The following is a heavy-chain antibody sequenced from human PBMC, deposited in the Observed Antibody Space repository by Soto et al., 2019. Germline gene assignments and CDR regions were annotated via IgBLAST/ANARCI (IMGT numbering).Heavy chain of an antibody. CDR2: INVGNGNT. V-gene: IGHV1-3*01. J-gene: IGHJ5*02. CDR1: GYTFINYA. Sequence: GASVKVSCKASGYTFINYAIHWVRQAPGQRLEWVGWINVGNGNTKYSQNFQGRVTINQDTSASTAYMELSSLTSEDTAVYYCAREKWGSGSRWLDPWGQGTLVTVSS. D-gene: IGHD6-19*01. CDR3: AREKWGSGSRWLDP.